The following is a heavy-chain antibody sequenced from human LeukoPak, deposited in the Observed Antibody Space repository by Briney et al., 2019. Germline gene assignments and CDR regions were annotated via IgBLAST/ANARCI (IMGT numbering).Heavy chain of an antibody. J-gene: IGHJ4*02. CDR2: IIPILNVP. CDR1: GGTFSDYS. CDR3: ARDRPRARYFDY. D-gene: IGHD2-15*01. Sequence: SVKVSCKASGGTFSDYSISWVRQAPGQGLGWMGRIIPILNVPNYAQKFEGRLTITADKSTSTAYMELSSLKSADTAVYFCARDRPRARYFDYWGQGTLVTVSS. V-gene: IGHV1-69*04.